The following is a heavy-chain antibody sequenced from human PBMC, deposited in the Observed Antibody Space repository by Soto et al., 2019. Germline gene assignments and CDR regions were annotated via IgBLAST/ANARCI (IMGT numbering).Heavy chain of an antibody. Sequence: QVQLQESGPGLVKPSQTLSLTCTVSGGSISSGDYYWSWIRQPPGKGLEWIGYIYYSGSPYYNPSHKRRVTISVDTSKNQFSLKLSSVTAADTAVYYCAREPRITIFGVVTSHFDYWGQGTLVTVSS. V-gene: IGHV4-30-4*01. CDR3: AREPRITIFGVVTSHFDY. D-gene: IGHD3-3*01. J-gene: IGHJ4*02. CDR1: GGSISSGDYY. CDR2: IYYSGSP.